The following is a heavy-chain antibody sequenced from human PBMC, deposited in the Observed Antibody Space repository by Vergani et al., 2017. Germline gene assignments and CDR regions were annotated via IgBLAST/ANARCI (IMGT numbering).Heavy chain of an antibody. CDR1: GYTFTGYY. D-gene: IGHD3-22*01. V-gene: IGHV1-2*02. CDR3: ARVSLNYYDSSGYYEPVFDY. CDR2: INPNSGGT. Sequence: QVQLVQSGAEVKKPGASVKVSCKASGYTFTGYYMHWVRQAPGQGLEWMGWINPNSGGTNYAQKFQGRVTMTRDTSISTAYMELSRLRSDDTAVYYCARVSLNYYDSSGYYEPVFDYWGQGTLVTVPS. J-gene: IGHJ4*02.